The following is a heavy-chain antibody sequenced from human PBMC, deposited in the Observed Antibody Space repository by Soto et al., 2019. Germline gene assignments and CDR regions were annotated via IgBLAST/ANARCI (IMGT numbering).Heavy chain of an antibody. CDR2: MNPNSGNT. CDR3: ASQGVDFWRVGHYYGLGV. V-gene: IGHV1-8*01. J-gene: IGHJ6*01. D-gene: IGHD3-3*01. CDR1: GYTFTNYD. Sequence: QVQLVQSGAEVKKPGASVKVSCKASGYTFTNYDVNWVRQAAGQGLEWMGWMNPNSGNTDYAQKFRDRVAMTRNTSIDTAYMELSSLTSEDTAVYYCASQGVDFWRVGHYYGLGVW.